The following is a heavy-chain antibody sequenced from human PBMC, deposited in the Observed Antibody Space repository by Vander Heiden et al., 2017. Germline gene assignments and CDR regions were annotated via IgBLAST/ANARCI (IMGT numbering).Heavy chain of an antibody. D-gene: IGHD3-22*01. Sequence: EVQLVESGGGLVKPGGSLRLSCAPSEFTFSRDSINWVRQAPGKGLEWVSSISSSSSYIYYADSVKGRVTISRDNAKNSLYLQMNSLRAEDTAVYYCARDGVLGSSGYYHHDYWGQGTLVTVSS. CDR3: ARDGVLGSSGYYHHDY. CDR1: EFTFSRDS. J-gene: IGHJ4*02. CDR2: ISSSSSYI. V-gene: IGHV3-21*01.